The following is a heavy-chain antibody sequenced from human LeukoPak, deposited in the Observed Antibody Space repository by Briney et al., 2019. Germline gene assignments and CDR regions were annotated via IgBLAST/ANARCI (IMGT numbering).Heavy chain of an antibody. CDR1: GYTFTGYY. Sequence: ASVKVSCKASGYTFTGYYMHWVRQAPRQGLEWMGWINPNSGGTNYAQKFQGRVTMTRDTSISTAYMELSRLRSDDTAVYYCAIGTVTTYYYYMDVWGKGTTVTVSS. D-gene: IGHD4-17*01. CDR2: INPNSGGT. J-gene: IGHJ6*03. V-gene: IGHV1-2*02. CDR3: AIGTVTTYYYYMDV.